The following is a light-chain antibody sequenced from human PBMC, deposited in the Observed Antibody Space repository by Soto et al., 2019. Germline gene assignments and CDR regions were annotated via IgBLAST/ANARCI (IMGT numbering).Light chain of an antibody. CDR3: NSYTSKSTGV. Sequence: QSALTQPASVSGSPGQSITISCTGTSSDVGGYNYVSWYQQHPGKAPKLIIYEVSNRPSGVSNRLSGPKSGNTASLTISGLQAEDEADYYCNSYTSKSTGVFGTGTKVTVL. V-gene: IGLV2-14*01. CDR2: EVS. J-gene: IGLJ1*01. CDR1: SSDVGGYNY.